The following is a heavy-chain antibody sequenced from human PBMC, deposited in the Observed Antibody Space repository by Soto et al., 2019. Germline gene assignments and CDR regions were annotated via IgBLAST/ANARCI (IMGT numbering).Heavy chain of an antibody. CDR3: EVTTGY. D-gene: IGHD2-21*02. Sequence: QVQVVQSRAEVKKPGASVKVSWKTSGYTFTDYDINWVRQAPGQGLEYMGWVSPENSNAGYAQQFRGRVSMTTNTIISTAYLELTDLRYEDTAVYYCEVTTGYWGQGTMVTVSS. J-gene: IGHJ4*02. V-gene: IGHV1-8*01. CDR2: VSPENSNA. CDR1: GYTFTDYD.